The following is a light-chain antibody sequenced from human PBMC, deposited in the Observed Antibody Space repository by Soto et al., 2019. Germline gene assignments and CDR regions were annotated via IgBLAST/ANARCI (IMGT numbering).Light chain of an antibody. CDR1: SSDVGGYNY. Sequence: QSALTQPASVSGSPGQSITISCTGTSSDVGGYNYVSWYQQHPGKAPKLMIYDVSNRPSGVSNRFSGSKSGNTASLTISGLQAVDEADYYCSSYTSSSLPYVFGTGTKVTVL. J-gene: IGLJ1*01. CDR3: SSYTSSSLPYV. CDR2: DVS. V-gene: IGLV2-14*01.